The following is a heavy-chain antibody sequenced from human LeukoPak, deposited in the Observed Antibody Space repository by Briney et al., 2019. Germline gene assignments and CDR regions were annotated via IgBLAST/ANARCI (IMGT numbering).Heavy chain of an antibody. Sequence: GGSLRLSCAASGFTFSDYSMNWVPQAPGKGLEWVSWITSSSDSIYYADSVKGRFTISRDNSKNTLFLQMNSLRAEDTAVYYCAKDRSCTGSSCNVGSWGQGTMVTVSS. CDR2: ITSSSDSI. CDR1: GFTFSDYS. J-gene: IGHJ3*01. V-gene: IGHV3-48*01. D-gene: IGHD2-2*01. CDR3: AKDRSCTGSSCNVGS.